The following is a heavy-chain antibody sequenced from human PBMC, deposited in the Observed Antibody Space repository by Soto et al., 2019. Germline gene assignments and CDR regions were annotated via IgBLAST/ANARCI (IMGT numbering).Heavy chain of an antibody. CDR3: EYGRGDCSSTSGSQIGDYYYGWDV. J-gene: IGHJ6*02. V-gene: IGHV3-30*03. CDR2: ISYSGSNK. Sequence: WVSLRLSCAASGFTFSSYGMHWDRQAPGKGLEWVAVISYSGSNKYYADSVKGRFTISRDNSKNTLYLQMNSLRAEATAVYYCEYGRGDCSSTSGSQIGDYYYGWDVWCQGTTVTVSS. D-gene: IGHD2-2*01. CDR1: GFTFSSYG.